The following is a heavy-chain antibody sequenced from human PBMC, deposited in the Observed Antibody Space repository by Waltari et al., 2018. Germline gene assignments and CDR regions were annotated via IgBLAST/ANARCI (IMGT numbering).Heavy chain of an antibody. D-gene: IGHD5-12*01. CDR1: GFSLSTRGMC. Sequence: QVTLRESGPALVKPTQTLTLTCTFSGFSLSTRGMCVSWIRQPPGKALEWLARIDWDDDKYYSTSLKTRLTISKDTSKNQVVLTMTNMDPVDTATYYCARTHRGRWLQLSYFDYWGQGTLVTVSS. CDR2: IDWDDDK. CDR3: ARTHRGRWLQLSYFDY. J-gene: IGHJ4*02. V-gene: IGHV2-70*15.